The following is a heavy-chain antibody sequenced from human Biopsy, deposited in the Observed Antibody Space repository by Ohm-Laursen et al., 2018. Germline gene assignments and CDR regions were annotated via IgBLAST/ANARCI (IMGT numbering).Heavy chain of an antibody. Sequence: ASVKVSCKASGHTLTGHYMHWVRQAPGQGLEWMGWMNPNSGNTGYAQKFQGRVTMTRNTSISTAYMEVSSLRSEDTAVYYCARGRNPVWFGEDLDYWGQGTPVTVSS. CDR3: ARGRNPVWFGEDLDY. CDR2: MNPNSGNT. CDR1: GHTLTGHY. V-gene: IGHV1-8*02. D-gene: IGHD3-10*01. J-gene: IGHJ4*02.